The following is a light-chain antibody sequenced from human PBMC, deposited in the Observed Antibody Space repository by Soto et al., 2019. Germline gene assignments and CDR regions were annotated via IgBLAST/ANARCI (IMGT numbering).Light chain of an antibody. Sequence: IVLTQSPGTLSLSPGERATLSCRASQSVSSSYLAWYQQKPGQAPRLLIYGASSRATGIPDRFSGSGSGTDFTLTISRLEPGDFAVYYCQQYVSSPLTFGGGTKVNIK. CDR2: GAS. V-gene: IGKV3-20*01. CDR3: QQYVSSPLT. J-gene: IGKJ4*01. CDR1: QSVSSSY.